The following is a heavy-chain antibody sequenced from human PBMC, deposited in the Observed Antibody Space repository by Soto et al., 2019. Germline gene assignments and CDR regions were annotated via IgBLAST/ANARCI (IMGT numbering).Heavy chain of an antibody. J-gene: IGHJ3*01. CDR1: GGSISSYY. D-gene: IGHD2-2*01. CDR3: ARDPHRYCSSSSCPSGGALDF. Sequence: PSETLSLTCTVSGGSISSYYWSWIRQPPGKGLEWIGYIHYTGSTNYNPSLKSRVTISVDTSKSQVFLKLRSVIAADTAVYYCARDPHRYCSSSSCPSGGALDFWGQGTVVT. CDR2: IHYTGST. V-gene: IGHV4-59*01.